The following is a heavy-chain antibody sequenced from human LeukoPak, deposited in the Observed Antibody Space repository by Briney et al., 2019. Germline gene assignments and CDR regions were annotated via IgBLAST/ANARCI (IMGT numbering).Heavy chain of an antibody. D-gene: IGHD3-22*01. Sequence: GGSLRLSCVASGFIVSNNYMSWVRQAPGKGLEWVSVLYSDGTTYYADSVKGRFTISRDNSKNSLYLQMNNVRAEDTAMYYCASAAYDSNGYTANHDYWGQGTLVTVSS. CDR2: LYSDGTT. CDR1: GFIVSNNY. V-gene: IGHV3-53*01. CDR3: ASAAYDSNGYTANHDY. J-gene: IGHJ4*02.